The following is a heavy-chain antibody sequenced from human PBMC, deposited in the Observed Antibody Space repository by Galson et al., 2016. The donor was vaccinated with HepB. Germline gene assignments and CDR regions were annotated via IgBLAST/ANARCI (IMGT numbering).Heavy chain of an antibody. J-gene: IGHJ5*02. CDR1: GFTVGTHY. CDR3: ARVTSKRDGYKT. V-gene: IGHV3-66*01. Sequence: SLRLSCAASGFTVGTHYISWVRQAPGKGLEWVSVIYSGGATYYGDSVQGRFTLSRDNSNNMVFLQMNSLRAEDTAVYFCARVTSKRDGYKTWGQGTLVTVSS. CDR2: IYSGGAT. D-gene: IGHD5-24*01.